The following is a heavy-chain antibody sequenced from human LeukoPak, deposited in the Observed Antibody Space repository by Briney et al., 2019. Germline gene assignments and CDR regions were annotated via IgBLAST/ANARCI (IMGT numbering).Heavy chain of an antibody. Sequence: SVNVSCKASGGTFSSHTISWVRQAPGQGLEWMGGIIPILGTANYAQKFQGRVTITADGSTSTAYMELNSLRSEDTAMYYCARGLLDSSSPRPFDYWGQGTLVTVSS. CDR3: ARGLLDSSSPRPFDY. CDR1: GGTFSSHT. V-gene: IGHV1-69*13. CDR2: IIPILGTA. D-gene: IGHD6-6*01. J-gene: IGHJ4*02.